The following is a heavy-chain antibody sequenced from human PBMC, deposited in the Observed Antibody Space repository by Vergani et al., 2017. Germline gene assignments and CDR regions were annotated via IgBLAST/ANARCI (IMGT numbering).Heavy chain of an antibody. Sequence: HLQESGPGLVKSSQTLSLTCTVSGGSITSSLYYWSWIRQSAGKTLEWIERIYCSGTTSYNPSLQSRVIISRDTSTNQFSLKLTSLTAADTAMYYCVGDFPPFDSWGQGILVTVSS. V-gene: IGHV4-61*02. CDR1: GGSITSSLYY. D-gene: IGHD2/OR15-2a*01. CDR3: VGDFPPFDS. CDR2: IYCSGTT. J-gene: IGHJ4*02.